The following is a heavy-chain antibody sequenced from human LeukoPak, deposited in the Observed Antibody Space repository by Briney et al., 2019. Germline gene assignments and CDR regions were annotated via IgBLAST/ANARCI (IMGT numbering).Heavy chain of an antibody. Sequence: SGTLSLTCAVSGGSISSSNWWSWVRQPPGQGLEWIGEIYHSGSTNYNPSLKSRVTISVDKSKNQFSLKLSSVTAADTAVYYCARGYCSSTSCYDAFDIWGQGTMVTVSS. CDR3: ARGYCSSTSCYDAFDI. J-gene: IGHJ3*02. CDR1: GGSISSSNW. D-gene: IGHD2-2*01. V-gene: IGHV4-4*02. CDR2: IYHSGST.